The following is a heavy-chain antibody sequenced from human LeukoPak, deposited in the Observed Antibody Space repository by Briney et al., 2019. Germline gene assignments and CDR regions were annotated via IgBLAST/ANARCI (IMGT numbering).Heavy chain of an antibody. CDR3: ARGEGIAARRFGY. CDR1: GGSISSSS. Sequence: ETLSLTCTVSGGSISSSSHYWGWIRRPPGKGLEWVSSISSSSSYIYYADSVKGRFTISRDNAKNSLYLQMNSLRAEDTAVYYCARGEGIAARRFGYWGQGTLVTVSS. D-gene: IGHD6-6*01. V-gene: IGHV3-21*01. CDR2: ISSSSSYI. J-gene: IGHJ4*02.